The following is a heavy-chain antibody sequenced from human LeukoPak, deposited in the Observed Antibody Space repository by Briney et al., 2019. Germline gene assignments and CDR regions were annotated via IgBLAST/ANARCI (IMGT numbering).Heavy chain of an antibody. D-gene: IGHD6-13*01. CDR3: IAAAGTSDDY. CDR2: INPSGGST. V-gene: IGHV1-46*01. CDR1: GYTLTSYY. Sequence: ASVKVSCTASGYTLTSYYMHWGPHAPGQGLGWMGIINPSGGSTSYAQKFQGRVTITRDTTTSTVYMELSSLRSEDTAVYYCIAAAGTSDDYWGQGTLVTVSS. J-gene: IGHJ4*02.